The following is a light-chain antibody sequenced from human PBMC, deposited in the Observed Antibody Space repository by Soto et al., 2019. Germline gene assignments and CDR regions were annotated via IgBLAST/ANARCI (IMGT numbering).Light chain of an antibody. Sequence: QSALTQPASVSGSPGQSITISCTGTSSDVGGYNHVSWYQQHPGKAPKVMIYDVRNRPSGVSNRFSGSKSGNTASLTISGLLAEDEADYYCSSYTSSSPLVVFGGGTKLTVL. CDR1: SSDVGGYNH. J-gene: IGLJ2*01. CDR2: DVR. CDR3: SSYTSSSPLVV. V-gene: IGLV2-14*01.